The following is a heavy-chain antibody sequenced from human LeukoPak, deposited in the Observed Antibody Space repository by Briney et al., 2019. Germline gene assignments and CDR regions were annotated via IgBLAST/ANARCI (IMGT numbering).Heavy chain of an antibody. D-gene: IGHD5-18*01. Sequence: GRSLRLSCAASGFTFSSYGMHWVRQAPGKGLEWVAVIWYDGSNKYYADSVKGRFTISRDNSKNTLYLQMNSLRAEDTAVYYCARGEIQLWSPIDYYYYGMDVWGQGTTVTVSS. CDR3: ARGEIQLWSPIDYYYYGMDV. CDR2: IWYDGSNK. J-gene: IGHJ6*02. CDR1: GFTFSSYG. V-gene: IGHV3-33*08.